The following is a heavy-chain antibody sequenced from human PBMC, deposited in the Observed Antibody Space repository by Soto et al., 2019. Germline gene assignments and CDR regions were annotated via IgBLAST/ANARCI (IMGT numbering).Heavy chain of an antibody. V-gene: IGHV4-31*03. CDR3: ARVVGDCSGGSCYYLFDP. D-gene: IGHD2-15*01. CDR1: GGSIRSGGYY. Sequence: TLSLTCTVSGGSIRSGGYYWSWIRQHPGKGLEWIGYIYYSGSTYYNPSLKSRVTISVDTSKNQFSLKLSSVTAADTAVYYCARVVGDCSGGSCYYLFDPWGQGTLVTVSS. CDR2: IYYSGST. J-gene: IGHJ5*02.